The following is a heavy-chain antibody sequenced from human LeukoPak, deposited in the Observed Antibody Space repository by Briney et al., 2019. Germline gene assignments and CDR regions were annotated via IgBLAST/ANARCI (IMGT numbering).Heavy chain of an antibody. CDR2: ISYDGSNK. CDR3: AKAPDSSGWDY. J-gene: IGHJ4*02. V-gene: IGHV3-30*18. CDR1: GFTFSSYG. D-gene: IGHD6-19*01. Sequence: GRSLRLSCAASGFTFSSYGMHWVRQAPGKGLEWVAVISYDGSNKCYADSAKGRFTISRDNSKNTLYLQMNSLRAEDTAVYYCAKAPDSSGWDYWGQGTLVTVSS.